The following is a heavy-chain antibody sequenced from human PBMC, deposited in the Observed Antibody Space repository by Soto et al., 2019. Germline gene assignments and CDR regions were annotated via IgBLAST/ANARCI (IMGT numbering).Heavy chain of an antibody. CDR3: AMNTYYDFWSGYYDAFDI. CDR1: GFTFSSYW. V-gene: IGHV3-7*01. D-gene: IGHD3-3*01. Sequence: GGSLRLSCAASGFTFSSYWMSWVRQAPGKGLEWVANIKQDGSEKYYVDSVKGRFTISRDNAKNSLYLQMNSLRAEDTAVYYCAMNTYYDFWSGYYDAFDIWGQGTMVTVSS. CDR2: IKQDGSEK. J-gene: IGHJ3*02.